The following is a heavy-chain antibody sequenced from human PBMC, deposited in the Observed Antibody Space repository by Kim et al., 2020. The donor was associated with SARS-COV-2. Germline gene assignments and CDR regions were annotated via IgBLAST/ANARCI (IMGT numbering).Heavy chain of an antibody. V-gene: IGHV3-74*01. CDR3: ARVAVLLWFGESRDDDAFDI. D-gene: IGHD3-10*01. Sequence: GGSLRLSCAASGFTFSSYWMHWVRQAPGKGLGWVSRINSDGSSTSYADSVKGRFTISRDNAKNTLYLQMNSLRAEDTAVYYCARVAVLLWFGESRDDDAFDIWGQGTMVTVSS. J-gene: IGHJ3*02. CDR2: INSDGSST. CDR1: GFTFSSYW.